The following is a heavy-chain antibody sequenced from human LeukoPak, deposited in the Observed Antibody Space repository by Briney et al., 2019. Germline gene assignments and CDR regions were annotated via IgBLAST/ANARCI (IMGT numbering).Heavy chain of an antibody. J-gene: IGHJ4*02. CDR1: GGSISSGSYY. V-gene: IGHV4-61*02. Sequence: SETLSLTCTVSGGSISSGSYYWSWIRQPAGKGLEWIGRIYTSGSTNYNPSLKSRVTISVDTSKNQFSLKLSSATAADTAVYYCARETMGGYCSGGSCYPLFDYWGQGTLVTVSS. CDR2: IYTSGST. CDR3: ARETMGGYCSGGSCYPLFDY. D-gene: IGHD2-15*01.